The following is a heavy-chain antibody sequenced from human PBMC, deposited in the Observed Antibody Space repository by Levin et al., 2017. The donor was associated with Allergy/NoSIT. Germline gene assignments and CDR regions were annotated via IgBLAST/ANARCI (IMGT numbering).Heavy chain of an antibody. V-gene: IGHV1-8*01. Sequence: SGESLKISCKASGYTFTSYEINWVRQATGQGLEWMGWMDANIDNAGYAQKFQGRVTMTRNTSISTAYMELSSLRSDDTAVYYCAVRGLTSVIHYYYGMDVWGQGTTVTVSS. J-gene: IGHJ6*02. CDR1: GYTFTSYE. CDR3: AVRGLTSVIHYYYGMDV. CDR2: MDANIDNA. D-gene: IGHD3-10*01.